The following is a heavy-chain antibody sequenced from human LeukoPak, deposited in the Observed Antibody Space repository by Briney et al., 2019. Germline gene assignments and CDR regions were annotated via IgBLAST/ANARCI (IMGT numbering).Heavy chain of an antibody. J-gene: IGHJ4*02. CDR2: ISAYNGNT. D-gene: IGHD3-9*01. Sequence: GASVKVSCKASGYTFTSYGISWVRQAPGQGLEWMGWISAYNGNTNYAQKLQGRVTMTTDTSPSTAYMELRSLRSDDTAVYYCARTNYDILTGYYNAWFDYWGQGTLVTVSS. V-gene: IGHV1-18*01. CDR3: ARTNYDILTGYYNAWFDY. CDR1: GYTFTSYG.